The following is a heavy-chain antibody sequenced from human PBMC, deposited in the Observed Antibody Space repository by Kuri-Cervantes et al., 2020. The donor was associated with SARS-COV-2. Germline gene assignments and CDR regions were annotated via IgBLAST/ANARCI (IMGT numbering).Heavy chain of an antibody. J-gene: IGHJ3*02. CDR1: GFTFSSYW. V-gene: IGHV3-74*01. CDR2: INSDGSST. CDR3: ARGKWDRRSGAFDI. D-gene: IGHD1-26*01. Sequence: GESLKISCAASGFTFSSYWMHWVRQAPGKGLVWVSRINSDGSSTSYADSVKGRFTISRDNAKNTLYLQMNSLRADDTAVYYCARGKWDRRSGAFDIWGQGTMVTVSS.